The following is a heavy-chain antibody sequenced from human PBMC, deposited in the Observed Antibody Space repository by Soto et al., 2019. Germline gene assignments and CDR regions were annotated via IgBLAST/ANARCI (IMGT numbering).Heavy chain of an antibody. CDR3: ARRTDYYASSGTFDC. D-gene: IGHD3-22*01. Sequence: QVRLQESGPGLVKPSGTLSLTCAVSGGSISSNYWWGWVRQAPGKGLQWIAEVYHSGSTNYIPSLESRVTMSVDKSENQFSLKLSSVTAADTAVYYCARRTDYYASSGTFDCWGQGILVTVSS. CDR2: VYHSGST. J-gene: IGHJ4*02. V-gene: IGHV4-4*02. CDR1: GGSISSNYW.